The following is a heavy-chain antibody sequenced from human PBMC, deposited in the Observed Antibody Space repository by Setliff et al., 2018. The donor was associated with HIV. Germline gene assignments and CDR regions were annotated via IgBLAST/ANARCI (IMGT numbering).Heavy chain of an antibody. CDR1: GFTFSDYS. Sequence: GGSLRLSCVASGFTFSDYSMNWVRQAPGKGLEWVSYINNISSTISYADPVKGRFTISRDNAKSSLYLQMNSLRAEDTAVYYCTRTSRAAYWGRGTLVTVSS. V-gene: IGHV3-48*01. CDR2: INNISSTI. D-gene: IGHD6-25*01. CDR3: TRTSRAAY. J-gene: IGHJ4*02.